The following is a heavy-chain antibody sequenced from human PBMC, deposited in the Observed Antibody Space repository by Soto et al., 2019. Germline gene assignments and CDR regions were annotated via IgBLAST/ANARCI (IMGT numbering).Heavy chain of an antibody. CDR1: GGSISSGGYY. D-gene: IGHD1-20*01. Sequence: QVQLQESGPGLVKPSQTLSLTCTVSGGSISSGGYYWSWIRQHPGKGLEWIGYIYYSGSTYYNPSLKSRVTISVDTSKNQFPLKLSSVTAADTAVYYCARGHDPIVNYYFDYWGQGTLVTVSS. J-gene: IGHJ4*02. V-gene: IGHV4-31*03. CDR2: IYYSGST. CDR3: ARGHDPIVNYYFDY.